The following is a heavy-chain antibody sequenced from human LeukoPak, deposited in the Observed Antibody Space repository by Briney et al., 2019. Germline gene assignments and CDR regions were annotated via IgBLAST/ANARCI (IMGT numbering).Heavy chain of an antibody. D-gene: IGHD3-10*01. V-gene: IGHV4-61*03. CDR1: GASFSSSSYY. CDR2: IYYSRST. J-gene: IGHJ5*02. Sequence: PSETLSLTCTVSGASFSSSSYYWGWIRQPPGKGLEWIGYIYYSRSTNHNPSLKSRVTISVDTSKNHFALKLSSVTAADTAVYYCARDVRITMARGVIGWFDPWGQGTLVTVSS. CDR3: ARDVRITMARGVIGWFDP.